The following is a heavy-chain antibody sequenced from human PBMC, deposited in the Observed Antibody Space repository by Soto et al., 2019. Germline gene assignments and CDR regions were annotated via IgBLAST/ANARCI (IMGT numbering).Heavy chain of an antibody. D-gene: IGHD3-10*01. J-gene: IGHJ5*02. Sequence: SETLSLTCTVSGGSISSYYWSWIRQPPGKGLEWIGYIYYSGSTNYNPSLKSRVTISVDTSKNQFSLKLSSVTAADTAVYYCARCLTKVVSPASLDPWGQGTLVTVSS. CDR2: IYYSGST. CDR3: ARCLTKVVSPASLDP. V-gene: IGHV4-59*01. CDR1: GGSISSYY.